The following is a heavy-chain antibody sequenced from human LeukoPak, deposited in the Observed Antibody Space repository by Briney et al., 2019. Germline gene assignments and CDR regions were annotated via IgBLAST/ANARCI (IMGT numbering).Heavy chain of an antibody. CDR1: GFTFSSYG. Sequence: GGSLRLSCAASGFTFSSYGMHWVRQAPGKGLEWVAFIRYDGSNKYYADSVKGRFTISRDNSKNTLYLQMNSLRAEDTAVYYCAKGHYYDSSGRFNWFDPWGQGTLVTVSS. D-gene: IGHD3-22*01. J-gene: IGHJ5*02. CDR3: AKGHYYDSSGRFNWFDP. V-gene: IGHV3-30*02. CDR2: IRYDGSNK.